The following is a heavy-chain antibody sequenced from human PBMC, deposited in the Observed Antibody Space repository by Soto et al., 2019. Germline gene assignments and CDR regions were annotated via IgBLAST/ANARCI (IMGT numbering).Heavy chain of an antibody. J-gene: IGHJ4*02. CDR2: IDPGDSYS. CDR3: ARHERPPVAGTLNY. D-gene: IGHD6-19*01. V-gene: IGHV5-10-1*01. Sequence: GESQTSSSKGPGWSFSRYWISLVRPLSGKALEWMARIDPGDSYSDYNPSFRGHVTMSVDKSSSTAHLQWTSLKASDSAVYYCARHERPPVAGTLNYWGQETLVTVSS. CDR1: GWSFSRYW.